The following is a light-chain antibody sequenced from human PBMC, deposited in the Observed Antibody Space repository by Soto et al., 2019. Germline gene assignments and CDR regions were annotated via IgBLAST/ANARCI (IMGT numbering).Light chain of an antibody. CDR3: QQYYSTLPFT. CDR2: WES. Sequence: DIVMTQSPDSLAVSLGERATINCKSSQSVLYSSNNKNYLAWYQQKPGQPPKLLISWESTRESGVPDRFSGSGSWTDFTLTISSLQAEDVAVYYCQQYYSTLPFTFGGGTKVEIK. V-gene: IGKV4-1*01. CDR1: QSVLYSSNNKNY. J-gene: IGKJ4*01.